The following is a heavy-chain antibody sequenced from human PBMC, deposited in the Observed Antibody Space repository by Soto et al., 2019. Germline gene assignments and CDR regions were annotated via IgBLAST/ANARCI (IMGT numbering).Heavy chain of an antibody. Sequence: PGESLKISCKGSGYSFTTYWIGWVRQMPGKGLEWMGIIYPYDSETRYSPSFQGHVTISADKSISAAYLQWSSLKASDTAMYYCARQLVGATRGNFDQWGQGPLATASS. CDR1: GYSFTTYW. CDR2: IYPYDSET. V-gene: IGHV5-51*01. CDR3: ARQLVGATRGNFDQ. J-gene: IGHJ4*02. D-gene: IGHD1-26*01.